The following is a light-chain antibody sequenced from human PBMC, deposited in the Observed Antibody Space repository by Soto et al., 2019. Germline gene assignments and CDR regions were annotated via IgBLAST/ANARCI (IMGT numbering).Light chain of an antibody. V-gene: IGKV1-5*01. CDR2: DAS. J-gene: IGKJ1*01. CDR3: QQYNSYSLT. Sequence: DIQMTQSPSTLSASVGDRVTITCRTSQSISSWLAWYQQKPGKASKLLIHDASSLESGVPSRFSGSGSGTEFTLTISSLQPDDFATYYCQQYNSYSLTFGQGTKVEIK. CDR1: QSISSW.